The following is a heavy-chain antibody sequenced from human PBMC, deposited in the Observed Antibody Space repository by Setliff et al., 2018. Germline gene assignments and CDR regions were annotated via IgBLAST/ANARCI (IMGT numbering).Heavy chain of an antibody. J-gene: IGHJ1*01. Sequence: AETLSRTCTVSGGSISSSCYYWGWIRRPPGKGLEWLGGVYFSGYTYYTPSLSGRVTISIDTSKNQFSLRLTSVTPADTAVYYCARVDFTLLQGVLGQWGQGTLVTVSS. D-gene: IGHD3-10*01. CDR3: ARVDFTLLQGVLGQ. CDR1: GGSISSSCYY. V-gene: IGHV4-39*07. CDR2: VYFSGYT.